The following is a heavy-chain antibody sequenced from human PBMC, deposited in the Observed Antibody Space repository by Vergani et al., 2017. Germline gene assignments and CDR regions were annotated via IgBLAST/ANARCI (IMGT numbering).Heavy chain of an antibody. CDR1: EYSFSAFY. CDR2: INPNNGGS. CDR3: ARIGHCITTNCYAHTS. Sequence: QVQVVQSGAAVKKPAASVNVSCQASEYSFSAFYIHWVRQAPGQGLDWMGWINPNNGGSNYAQKFQDRVTMTRDTSITTAYMELSRLRSDETAVYYCARIGHCITTNCYAHTSWGQGTLVTVSS. V-gene: IGHV1-2*02. J-gene: IGHJ5*02. D-gene: IGHD2-2*03.